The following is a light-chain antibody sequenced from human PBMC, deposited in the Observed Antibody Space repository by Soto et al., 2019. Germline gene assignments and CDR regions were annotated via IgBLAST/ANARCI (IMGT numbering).Light chain of an antibody. J-gene: IGKJ1*01. CDR2: DAS. V-gene: IGKV1-5*01. Sequence: DLHMTQSPSTLSASVGDRVPITCRASQSISSRLAWYQQKPGKAPKFLVYDASNLESGVPSRFSGSGSGTEFTLTISSLQPDDFATYCCQHYGGMWTFGQGTKVDIK. CDR3: QHYGGMWT. CDR1: QSISSR.